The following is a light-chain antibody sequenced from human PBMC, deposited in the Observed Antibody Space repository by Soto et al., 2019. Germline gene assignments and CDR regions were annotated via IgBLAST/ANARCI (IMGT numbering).Light chain of an antibody. CDR3: QSYDSSLRYVV. Sequence: QSALTQPPSVSGAPGQRVTFSCTGSSTNIGAAYDVQWYQQLPGTAPKLLIYDNINRPSGVPDRFSGSKSGTSASLAITGLQAEDEGDYYCQSYDSSLRYVVFGGGTKLTVL. J-gene: IGLJ2*01. V-gene: IGLV1-40*01. CDR2: DNI. CDR1: STNIGAAYD.